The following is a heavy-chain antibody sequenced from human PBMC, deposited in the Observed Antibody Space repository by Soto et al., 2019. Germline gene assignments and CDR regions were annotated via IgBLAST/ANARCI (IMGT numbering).Heavy chain of an antibody. CDR1: GFTFSSYS. CDR2: ISSSSSTI. V-gene: IGHV3-48*02. Sequence: GGSLRLSCAASGFTFSSYSMNWVRQAPGKGLEWVPYISSSSSTIYYADSVKGRFTISRDNAKNSLYLQMNSLRDEDTAVYYCARDVAVYCSGGSCRMNAFDIWGQGTMVTVSS. D-gene: IGHD2-15*01. J-gene: IGHJ3*02. CDR3: ARDVAVYCSGGSCRMNAFDI.